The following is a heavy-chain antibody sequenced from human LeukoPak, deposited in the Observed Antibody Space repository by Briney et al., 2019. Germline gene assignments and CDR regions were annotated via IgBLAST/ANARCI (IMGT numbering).Heavy chain of an antibody. Sequence: GGSLRLSCAASGFTFSSYAMSWVRQAPGKGLEWVSAISGSGGSTYYADSVKGRFTISRDNSKNTLYLQMNSLRAEDTAVYYCAKALGYGGNSGTEDYFDYWGQGTLVTVSS. D-gene: IGHD4-23*01. CDR3: AKALGYGGNSGTEDYFDY. CDR2: ISGSGGST. CDR1: GFTFSSYA. J-gene: IGHJ4*02. V-gene: IGHV3-23*01.